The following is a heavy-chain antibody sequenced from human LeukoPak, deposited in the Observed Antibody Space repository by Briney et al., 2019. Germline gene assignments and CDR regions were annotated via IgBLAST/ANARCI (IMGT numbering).Heavy chain of an antibody. D-gene: IGHD6-13*01. J-gene: IGHJ5*02. CDR2: IFYSGST. V-gene: IGHV4-39*07. CDR3: ARGYSSSWYFNWFDP. Sequence: SETLSLTCTVSGGSISTSNYYWGWIRQSPGKGLEWIGNIFYSGSTYYSPSLRSRVTISLDTSRNQFSLKLNSVTAADTAVYYCARGYSSSWYFNWFDPWGQGTLVTVSS. CDR1: GGSISTSNYY.